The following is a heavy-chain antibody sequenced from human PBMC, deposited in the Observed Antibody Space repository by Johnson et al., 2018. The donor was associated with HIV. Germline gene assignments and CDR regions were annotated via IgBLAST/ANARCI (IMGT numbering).Heavy chain of an antibody. CDR1: GFTFDDYG. CDR3: AKDRGGAWDALDI. Sequence: VQLVESGGGVVRPGGSLRLSCAASGFTFDDYGMSWVRQAPGKGLEWVSAINWNGGNTGYADSVKGRFTISIDSAKNSLYLQMNSLRAEDTALYYCAKDRGGAWDALDIWGQGTMVTVSS. D-gene: IGHD3-16*01. CDR2: INWNGGNT. J-gene: IGHJ3*02. V-gene: IGHV3-20*04.